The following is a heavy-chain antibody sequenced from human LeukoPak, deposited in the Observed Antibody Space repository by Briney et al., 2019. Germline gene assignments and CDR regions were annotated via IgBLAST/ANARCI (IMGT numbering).Heavy chain of an antibody. D-gene: IGHD6-19*01. Sequence: SGGSLRLSCEASGFTFGSSPMSWVRQAPGKGLEWVSSISVGGDYIYYGDSVKGRFTISRDNSKNTLSLQMNSLRAEDTAVYYCARFLYSSGLDYWGQGTLVAVSS. V-gene: IGHV3-23*01. J-gene: IGHJ4*02. CDR1: GFTFGSSP. CDR2: ISVGGDYI. CDR3: ARFLYSSGLDY.